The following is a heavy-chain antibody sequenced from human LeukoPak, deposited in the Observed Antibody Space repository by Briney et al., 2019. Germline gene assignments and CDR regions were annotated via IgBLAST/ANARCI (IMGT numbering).Heavy chain of an antibody. D-gene: IGHD4-17*01. J-gene: IGHJ4*02. CDR3: ARVPHPWSYGDDLFDY. Sequence: PGGSLRLSCAASGFTVSSNYMSWVRQAPGKGLEWVSVIYSGGSTYYADSVKGRFTISRDNSKNTLYLQMNSLRAEDTAVYYCARVPHPWSYGDDLFDYWGQGTLVTVSS. V-gene: IGHV3-66*01. CDR1: GFTVSSNY. CDR2: IYSGGST.